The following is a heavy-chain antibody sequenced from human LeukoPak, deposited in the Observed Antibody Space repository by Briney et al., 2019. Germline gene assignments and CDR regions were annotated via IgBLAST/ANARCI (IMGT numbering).Heavy chain of an antibody. D-gene: IGHD4-17*01. CDR2: IWYDGSNQ. V-gene: IGHV3-33*06. CDR3: AKVGDGDYYLDY. CDR1: GFTFRSYG. J-gene: IGHJ4*02. Sequence: GGSLRLSCAASGFTFRSYGMHRVRQAPGKGLEWVAVIWYDGSNQYYTDSVKGRFTISRDNSKNTLYLQMNSLRAEDTAMYYCAKVGDGDYYLDYWGQGTLVTVSS.